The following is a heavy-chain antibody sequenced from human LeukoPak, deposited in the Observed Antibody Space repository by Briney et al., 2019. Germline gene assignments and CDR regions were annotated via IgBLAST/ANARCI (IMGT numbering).Heavy chain of an antibody. V-gene: IGHV4-30-4*08. CDR1: GGSISSGDYY. CDR3: ARGTGAARPFDY. CDR2: IYYSGST. J-gene: IGHJ4*02. Sequence: SQTLSLTCTVSGGSISSGDYYWSWIRQPPGKGLEWIGYIYYSGSTYYNPSLKSRVTISVDTSKNQFSLKLSSVTAADTAVYYCARGTGAARPFDYWGQGTLVTVSS. D-gene: IGHD6-6*01.